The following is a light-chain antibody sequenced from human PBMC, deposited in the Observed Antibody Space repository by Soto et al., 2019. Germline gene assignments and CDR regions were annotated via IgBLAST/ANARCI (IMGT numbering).Light chain of an antibody. CDR2: EVS. V-gene: IGLV2-14*01. Sequence: QSALTKPASVSGSPGQSITSSCTGTNSDVGDYDYVSWYQQHPGEAPKLLIYEVSNRPSGVSNRFSGSKSGNTASLTISGLQAEDEADYYCSSYRDSSTLNVFGTGTKLTVL. CDR3: SSYRDSSTLNV. CDR1: NSDVGDYDY. J-gene: IGLJ1*01.